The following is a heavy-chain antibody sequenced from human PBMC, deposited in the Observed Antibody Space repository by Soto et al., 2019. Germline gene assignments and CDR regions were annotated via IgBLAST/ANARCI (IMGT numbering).Heavy chain of an antibody. V-gene: IGHV1-2*04. J-gene: IGHJ4*02. Sequence: ASVKVSCKASGYTFTGYYMHWVRQAPGQGLEWMGRINPNSGGTNYAQKFQGWVTMTRDTSISTAYMELSRLGSDDTAVYYCAREVSYVWGSYPRALDYWGQGTLVTVSS. CDR2: INPNSGGT. CDR3: AREVSYVWGSYPRALDY. D-gene: IGHD3-16*02. CDR1: GYTFTGYY.